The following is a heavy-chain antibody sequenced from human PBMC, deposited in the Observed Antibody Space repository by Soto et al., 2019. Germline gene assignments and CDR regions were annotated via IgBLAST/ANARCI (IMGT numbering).Heavy chain of an antibody. Sequence: LRLSCAASGFTFTRYSMNWVRQAPGKGLGWVSSISSTTNYIYYGDSMKGRFTISRDNAKNSLYLEMNSLRAEDTAVYYCARESEDLTSNFDYWGQGTLVTV. CDR1: GFTFTRYS. CDR2: ISSTTNYI. J-gene: IGHJ4*02. CDR3: ARESEDLTSNFDY. V-gene: IGHV3-21*06.